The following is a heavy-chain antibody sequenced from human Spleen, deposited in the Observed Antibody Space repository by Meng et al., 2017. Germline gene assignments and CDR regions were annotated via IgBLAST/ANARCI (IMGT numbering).Heavy chain of an antibody. V-gene: IGHV3-15*01. CDR2: IKRNSDGGTI. J-gene: IGHJ4*02. CDR3: APGAAAADH. CDR1: GLSLTDAW. D-gene: IGHD6-13*01. Sequence: GESLKISCVASGLSLTDAWMSWVRQAPGKGLEWVGRIKRNSDGGTIDYAAPVKGRFTISRDDSKNTLYLQMDSLITEDTAVYFCAPGAAAADHRGQGTLVTVSS.